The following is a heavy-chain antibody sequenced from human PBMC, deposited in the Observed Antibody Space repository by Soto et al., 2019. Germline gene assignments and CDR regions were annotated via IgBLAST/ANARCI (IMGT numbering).Heavy chain of an antibody. CDR2: IYYSGST. Sequence: TLSVRSRVAGGSSRNLCCLWVRPPPGKGLEWIGYIYYSGSTNYNPSLKSRVTISVDTSKNQFSLKLSSVTAADTAVYYCARFQDLAGAGYGDYEEDGWFDPWGQGTLVTVSS. V-gene: IGHV4-59*11. D-gene: IGHD4-17*01. J-gene: IGHJ5*02. CDR3: ARFQDLAGAGYGDYEEDGWFDP. CDR1: GGSSRNLC.